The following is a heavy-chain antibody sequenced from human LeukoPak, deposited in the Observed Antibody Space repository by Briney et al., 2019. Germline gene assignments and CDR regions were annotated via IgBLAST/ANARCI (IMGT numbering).Heavy chain of an antibody. D-gene: IGHD6-13*01. CDR3: ASGRQGYSSSWYRDYYYYYMDV. CDR1: GYTFTSYG. Sequence: ASVKVSCKASGYTFTSYGISWVRQAPGQGLEWMGWISAYNGNTNYAQKLQGRVTMTRNTSISTAYMELSSLRSEDTAVYYCASGRQGYSSSWYRDYYYYYMDVWGKGTTVTISS. J-gene: IGHJ6*03. CDR2: ISAYNGNT. V-gene: IGHV1-18*01.